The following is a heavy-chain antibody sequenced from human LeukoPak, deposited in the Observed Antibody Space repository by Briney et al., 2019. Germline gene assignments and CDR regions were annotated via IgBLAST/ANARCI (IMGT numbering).Heavy chain of an antibody. V-gene: IGHV3-9*03. CDR1: GFTFDDYA. CDR2: ISWNSGSL. D-gene: IGHD6-19*01. Sequence: GGSLRLSCAASGFTFDDYAMHWVRQAPGKGLEWVSGISWNSGSLDYADSVKGRFSISRDNAKNSLYLQMNSVRAEDMALYYCAKEHSSGWYFDSWGQGTLVTVSS. CDR3: AKEHSSGWYFDS. J-gene: IGHJ4*02.